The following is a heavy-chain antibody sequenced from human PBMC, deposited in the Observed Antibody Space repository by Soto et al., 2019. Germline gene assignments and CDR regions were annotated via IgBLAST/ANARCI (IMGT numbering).Heavy chain of an antibody. D-gene: IGHD2-15*01. Sequence: QVQLVESGGGVVQPGRSLRLSCAASGFTFSSYGMHWVRQAPGKGLEWVAVISYDGSNKYYTDSVNGRFTISRDNSKNTLYLQMNSLIAEDTAVYYCAPGGEYCSGGSCYFPHWFDPWGQGTLVTVSS. CDR3: APGGEYCSGGSCYFPHWFDP. CDR1: GFTFSSYG. V-gene: IGHV3-30*03. J-gene: IGHJ5*02. CDR2: ISYDGSNK.